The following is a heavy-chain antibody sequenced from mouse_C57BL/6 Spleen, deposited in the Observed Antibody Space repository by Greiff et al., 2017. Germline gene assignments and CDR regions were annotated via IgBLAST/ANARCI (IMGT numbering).Heavy chain of an antibody. CDR3: ARRGTTVVGP. D-gene: IGHD1-1*01. V-gene: IGHV1-50*01. J-gene: IGHJ2*01. CDR2: IDPSDSYT. CDR1: GYTFTSYW. Sequence: QVQLQQPGAELVKPGASVKLSCKASGYTFTSYWMQWVKQRPGQGLEWIGEIDPSDSYTNYNLKFKGKATLTVDTSSSTAYMQLSSLTSEDSAVYYCARRGTTVVGPWGQGTTLTVSS.